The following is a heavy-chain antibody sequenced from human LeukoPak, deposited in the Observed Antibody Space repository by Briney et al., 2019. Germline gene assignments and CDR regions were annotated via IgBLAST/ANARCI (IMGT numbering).Heavy chain of an antibody. V-gene: IGHV4-39*01. CDR2: IYYSGST. CDR1: GGSISSSSYY. CDR3: ASEGWHYFDY. Sequence: SETLSLTCTVSGGSISSSSYYWGWIRQPPGKGLEWIGSIYYSGSTYYNPSLKSRVTISVDTSKSQFSLKLSSVTAADTAVYYCASEGWHYFDYWGQGALVTVSS. J-gene: IGHJ4*02. D-gene: IGHD2-15*01.